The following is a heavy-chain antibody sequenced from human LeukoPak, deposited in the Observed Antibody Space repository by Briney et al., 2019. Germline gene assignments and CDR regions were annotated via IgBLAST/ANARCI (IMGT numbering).Heavy chain of an antibody. CDR3: ARETYYGSGSYSDFALDY. D-gene: IGHD3-10*01. Sequence: GGSLRLSCAASGFTFSNYEINWVRQAPGRGLEWLSYISGSGTSIYHAHSVKGRFTISRDNAKNSVYLQMNSLRAEDTAVYYCARETYYGSGSYSDFALDYWGQGTLVTVSS. J-gene: IGHJ4*02. CDR1: GFTFSNYE. V-gene: IGHV3-48*03. CDR2: ISGSGTSI.